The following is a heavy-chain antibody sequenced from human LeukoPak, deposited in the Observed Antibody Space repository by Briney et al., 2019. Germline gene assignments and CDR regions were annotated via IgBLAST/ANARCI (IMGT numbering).Heavy chain of an antibody. CDR2: IYYSGST. V-gene: IGHV4-59*08. D-gene: IGHD5-18*01. CDR3: ARHALQLWFTPDY. J-gene: IGHJ4*02. CDR1: GGSISSYY. Sequence: SETLSLTCTVSGGSISSYYWSWIRQPPGKGLEWTGYIYYSGSTNYNPSLKSRVTISVDTSKNQFSLKLSSVTAADTAVYYCARHALQLWFTPDYWGQGTLVTVSS.